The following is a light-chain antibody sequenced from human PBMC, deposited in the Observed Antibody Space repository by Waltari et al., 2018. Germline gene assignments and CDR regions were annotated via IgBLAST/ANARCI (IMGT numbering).Light chain of an antibody. Sequence: DIQLTQSPSSLSASVGARVTITCRASQSSSSYLRWYQQKPGRAPKLLIYAASSLESGVPSRFSGSGSGRDFTLIISSLQPEDFATYSCQQSYSQTRTFGQGTKVEI. CDR1: QSSSSY. CDR2: AAS. V-gene: IGKV1-39*01. CDR3: QQSYSQTRT. J-gene: IGKJ1*01.